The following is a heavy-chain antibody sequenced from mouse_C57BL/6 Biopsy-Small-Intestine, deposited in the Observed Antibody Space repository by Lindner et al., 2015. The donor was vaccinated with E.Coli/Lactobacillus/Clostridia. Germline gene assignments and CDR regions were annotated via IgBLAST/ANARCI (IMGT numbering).Heavy chain of an antibody. V-gene: IGHV1-19*01. J-gene: IGHJ2*01. CDR1: GYTFTDYY. D-gene: IGHD2-5*01. Sequence: VQLQESGPVLVKPGASVKMSCKASGYTFTDYYMNWVKQSHGKSLEWIGVINPYNGGTSYNQKFKGKATLTADKSSSTAYMELRSLTSEDSAVYFCARSYSNYEGNFDYWGPRHHSHSLL. CDR3: ARSYSNYEGNFDY. CDR2: INPYNGGT.